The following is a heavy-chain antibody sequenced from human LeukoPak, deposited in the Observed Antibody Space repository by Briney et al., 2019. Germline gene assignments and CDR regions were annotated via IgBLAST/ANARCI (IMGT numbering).Heavy chain of an antibody. CDR2: ISSSSSYT. V-gene: IGHV3-11*03. D-gene: IGHD6-19*01. Sequence: GGSLRLSCAASGFTFSDYYMSWIRQAPGRGLEWVSYISSSSSYTNYADSVKGRFPISRDNPRNTVHPQINSLRAEDTALYYCARSGSGWFDYWGQGTLVTVSS. CDR3: ARSGSGWFDY. J-gene: IGHJ4*02. CDR1: GFTFSDYY.